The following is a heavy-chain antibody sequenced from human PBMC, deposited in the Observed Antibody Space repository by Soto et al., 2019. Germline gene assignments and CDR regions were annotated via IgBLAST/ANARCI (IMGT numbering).Heavy chain of an antibody. CDR3: ARVPDY. CDR1: GGSISSGGYS. Sequence: QLQLQESGSGLVKPSQTLSLTCAVSGGSISSGGYSCGWIRQPPVKGLEWIVYIYHSGSTYYNPSLKSRVTRSVDRSKNQFSLKLSSVSAADTAVYYCARVPDYWGQGTLVTVSS. V-gene: IGHV4-30-2*01. CDR2: IYHSGST. J-gene: IGHJ4*02.